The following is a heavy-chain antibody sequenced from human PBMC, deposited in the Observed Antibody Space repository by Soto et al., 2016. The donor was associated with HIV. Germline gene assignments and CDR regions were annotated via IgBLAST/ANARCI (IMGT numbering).Heavy chain of an antibody. Sequence: QVQLQESGPGLVKPSETLSLTCTVSGGSISSDYWSWIRQPPGKGLEWIGYIYYSGSTNYNPSLKSRVTISIDTSKNQFSLRLSSVTAADTAVYYCVRGTSGYDWSGYYFDYWGQGPWSPSPQ. J-gene: IGHJ4*02. CDR2: IYYSGST. CDR1: GGSISSDY. CDR3: VRGTSGYDWSGYYFDY. D-gene: IGHD5-12*01. V-gene: IGHV4-59*01.